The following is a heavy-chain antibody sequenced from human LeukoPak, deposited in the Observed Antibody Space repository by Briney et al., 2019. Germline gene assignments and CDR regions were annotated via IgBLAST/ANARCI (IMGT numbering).Heavy chain of an antibody. CDR3: GPFVVVPSATMAWGHWFDP. CDR2: INPNSGGT. CDR1: GYTFTRYY. Sequence: ASVKVSCKASGYTFTRYYMHWLRQAPGQGLEWMGWINPNSGGTNYAQKFQGRVTMTRDASISTAYMELSRLRSDDTAVYYCGPFVVVPSATMAWGHWFDPWGQGTLVTVSS. J-gene: IGHJ5*02. D-gene: IGHD2-2*01. V-gene: IGHV1-2*02.